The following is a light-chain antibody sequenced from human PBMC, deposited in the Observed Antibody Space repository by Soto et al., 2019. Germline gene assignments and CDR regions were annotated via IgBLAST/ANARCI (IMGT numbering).Light chain of an antibody. Sequence: EIVLTQSPATLSLSPGERATLSFRASQSVSSYLAWYQQKPGQTPRLLIYDASSRATGIPDRFSGSGSGTDFTLTISRLEPEDFAVYYCQQYGSSPQDFGGGTKVDIK. J-gene: IGKJ4*01. V-gene: IGKV3-20*01. CDR1: QSVSSY. CDR2: DAS. CDR3: QQYGSSPQD.